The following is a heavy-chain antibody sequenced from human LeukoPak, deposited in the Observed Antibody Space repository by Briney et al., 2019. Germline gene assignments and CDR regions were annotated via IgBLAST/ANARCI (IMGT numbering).Heavy chain of an antibody. CDR2: INHSGST. Sequence: SETLSLTCAVYGGSFSGYYWSWIRQPPGKGLEWIGEINHSGSTNYNPSLKSRVTISVDTSKNQFSLKLSSVTAADTAAYYCARGLGWFDPWGQGTLVTVSS. CDR3: ARGLGWFDP. V-gene: IGHV4-34*01. J-gene: IGHJ5*02. CDR1: GGSFSGYY.